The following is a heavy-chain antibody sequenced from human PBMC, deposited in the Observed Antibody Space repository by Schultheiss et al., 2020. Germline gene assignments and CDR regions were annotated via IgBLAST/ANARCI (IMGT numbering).Heavy chain of an antibody. CDR1: GYTFTVYY. CDR3: ARGATIFGVVILDY. V-gene: IGHV1-2*06. J-gene: IGHJ4*02. CDR2: INPNSGGT. Sequence: ASVKVSCKASGYTFTVYYMHWVRQTPGQGLEWMGRINPNSGGTNYAQKLQGRVTMTRDTSISTAYMELSRLRSDDTAVYYCARGATIFGVVILDYWGQGTMVTVSS. D-gene: IGHD3-3*01.